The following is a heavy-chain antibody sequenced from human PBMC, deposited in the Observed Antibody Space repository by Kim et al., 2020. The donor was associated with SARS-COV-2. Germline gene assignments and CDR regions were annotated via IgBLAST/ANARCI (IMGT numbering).Heavy chain of an antibody. CDR2: ISYDGSNK. CDR3: AKESAPLRYFDWLLDY. D-gene: IGHD3-9*01. Sequence: GGSLRLSCAASGFTFSSYGMHWVRQAPGKGLEWVAVISYDGSNKYYADSVKGRFTISRDNSKNTLYLQMNSLRAEDTAVYYCAKESAPLRYFDWLLDYWGQGTLVTVSS. J-gene: IGHJ4*02. CDR1: GFTFSSYG. V-gene: IGHV3-30*18.